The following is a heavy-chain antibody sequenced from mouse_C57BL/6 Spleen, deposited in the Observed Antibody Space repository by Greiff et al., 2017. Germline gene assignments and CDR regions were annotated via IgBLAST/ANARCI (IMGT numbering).Heavy chain of an antibody. CDR2: INPSSGYT. J-gene: IGHJ3*01. D-gene: IGHD2-4*01. CDR3: ARGGGIYDYDVAY. Sequence: VQLQQSGAELAKPGASVKLSCKASGYTFTSYWMHWVKQRPGQGLEWIGYINPSSGYTKYNQKFKDKATLTADKASSTAYMQLSSLTYDDSAVYYCARGGGIYDYDVAYWGQGTLVTVSA. V-gene: IGHV1-7*01. CDR1: GYTFTSYW.